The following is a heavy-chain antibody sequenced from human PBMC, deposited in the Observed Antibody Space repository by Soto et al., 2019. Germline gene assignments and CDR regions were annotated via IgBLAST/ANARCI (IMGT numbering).Heavy chain of an antibody. CDR3: ACDGRGSGYYYSNWFDP. CDR2: IIPIFGTA. CDR1: GGTFSSYA. V-gene: IGHV1-69*13. D-gene: IGHD3-22*01. J-gene: IGHJ5*02. Sequence: SVKVSCKASGGTFSSYAISWVRQAPGQGLEWMGGIIPIFGTANYAQKFQGRVTITADESTSTAYMELSSLRSEDTAVYYCACDGRGSGYYYSNWFDPWGQGTLVTVPQ.